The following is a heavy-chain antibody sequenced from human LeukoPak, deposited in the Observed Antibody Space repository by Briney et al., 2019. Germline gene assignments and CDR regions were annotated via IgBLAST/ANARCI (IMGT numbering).Heavy chain of an antibody. CDR1: GFTFSNHA. Sequence: PGGSLRLSCAVSGFTFSNHAMSWVRQAPGKGLEWVSTIGGGGGDRYYADSVKGRFTISRDNSKNTPYLQMNSLRAEDTAVYYCAKHLRCSGDSCYRPSYYYYGMDVWGQGTTVTVSS. J-gene: IGHJ6*02. CDR2: IGGGGGDR. CDR3: AKHLRCSGDSCYRPSYYYYGMDV. V-gene: IGHV3-23*01. D-gene: IGHD2-15*01.